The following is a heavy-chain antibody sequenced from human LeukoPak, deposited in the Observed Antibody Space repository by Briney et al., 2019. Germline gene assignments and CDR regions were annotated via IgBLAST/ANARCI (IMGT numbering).Heavy chain of an antibody. V-gene: IGHV3-11*04. CDR1: GFTFSDYY. J-gene: IGHJ3*02. D-gene: IGHD5-12*01. Sequence: GRSLRLSCAASGFTFSDYYMSWIRRAPGKGLEWVSYISYSGSTLYYADSVKGRFTISRDNAKNSLYLQMNSLRAEDTAVYYCARVTGGSGYAFDIWGQGTMVTVSS. CDR3: ARVTGGSGYAFDI. CDR2: ISYSGSTL.